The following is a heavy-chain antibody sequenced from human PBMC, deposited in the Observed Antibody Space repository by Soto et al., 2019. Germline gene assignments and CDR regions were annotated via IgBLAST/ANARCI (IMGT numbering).Heavy chain of an antibody. J-gene: IGHJ6*02. CDR3: AIVGLTGNGMDV. V-gene: IGHV1-69*01. D-gene: IGHD1-26*01. Sequence: QVQLVQSGPEVKKPGSSGKVSCKASGGTFSNDAISWVRQAPGQGLEWMGGIIPIYGVTNYAQKFQGRVTITAHGSTNTAYMELSSLRFEDTAVYYCAIVGLTGNGMDVWGQGTTVTVSS. CDR2: IIPIYGVT. CDR1: GGTFSNDA.